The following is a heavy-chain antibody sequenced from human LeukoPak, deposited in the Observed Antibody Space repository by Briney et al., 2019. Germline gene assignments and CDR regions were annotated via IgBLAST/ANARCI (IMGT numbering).Heavy chain of an antibody. Sequence: GGSLGLSCAASGFIFREYAMTWVRQAPGKGLEWVSSITASDYTTYADSVKGRFTISRDNSKNTLYLQMDSLRGDDTALYHCARDPNGDYIGAFDNWGQGTMVTVSS. CDR2: ITASDYTT. V-gene: IGHV3-23*01. CDR1: GFIFREYA. CDR3: ARDPNGDYIGAFDN. J-gene: IGHJ3*02. D-gene: IGHD4-17*01.